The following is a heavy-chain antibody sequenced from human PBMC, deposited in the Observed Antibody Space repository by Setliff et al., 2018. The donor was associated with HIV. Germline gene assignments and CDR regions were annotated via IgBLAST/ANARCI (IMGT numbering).Heavy chain of an antibody. Sequence: SETLSLTCTVSGGSISSYYWTWLRQFPGKGLEWIGYVFYTGFAAYNPSLKSRLTISVDTSKSQFSLRLTSVTATDTAIYYCARQVSIPGVAITPVDYWGQGALVTVSS. D-gene: IGHD5-12*01. CDR3: ARQVSIPGVAITPVDY. V-gene: IGHV4-59*08. CDR2: VFYTGFA. CDR1: GGSISSYY. J-gene: IGHJ4*02.